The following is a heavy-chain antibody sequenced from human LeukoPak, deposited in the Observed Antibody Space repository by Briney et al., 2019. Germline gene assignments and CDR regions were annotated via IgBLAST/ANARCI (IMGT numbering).Heavy chain of an antibody. CDR2: ISGSGGST. J-gene: IGHJ6*02. V-gene: IGHV3-23*01. Sequence: PGGSLRLSCAASGFTFSSYAMSWVRQAPGKGLEWVSAISGSGGSTYYADSVKGRFTISRDNSKNTLYLQMNSLRAEDTAVYYCARRHYDILTGYPLYGMDVWGQGTTVTVSS. CDR3: ARRHYDILTGYPLYGMDV. D-gene: IGHD3-9*01. CDR1: GFTFSSYA.